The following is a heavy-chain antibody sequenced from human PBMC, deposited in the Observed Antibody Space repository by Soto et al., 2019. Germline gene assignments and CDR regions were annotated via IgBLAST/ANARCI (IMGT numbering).Heavy chain of an antibody. CDR3: ANVGYDLDYYYGMDV. D-gene: IGHD5-12*01. CDR2: ISYDGSNK. CDR1: GFTCSSYG. J-gene: IGHJ6*02. V-gene: IGHV3-30*18. Sequence: QVQLVESGGGVVQPGRSLRLSCAASGFTCSSYGMHWVRQAPGKGLEWVAVISYDGSNKYYADSVKGRFTISRDNSKNTLYLQMNSLRAEDTAVYYCANVGYDLDYYYGMDVWGQGTTVTVSS.